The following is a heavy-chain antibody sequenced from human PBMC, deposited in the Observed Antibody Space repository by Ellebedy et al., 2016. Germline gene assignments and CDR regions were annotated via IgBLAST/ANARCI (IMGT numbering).Heavy chain of an antibody. J-gene: IGHJ3*02. CDR1: GGTFSSYA. CDR2: IIPILGIA. CDR3: ARYLVTRGYSYASGAFDI. D-gene: IGHD5-18*01. V-gene: IGHV1-69*04. Sequence: ASVKVSCKASGGTFSSYAISWVRQAPGQGLEWMGRIIPILGIANYAQKFQGRVTITADKSTSTAYMELSSLRSEDTAVYYCARYLVTRGYSYASGAFDIWGQGTMVTVSS.